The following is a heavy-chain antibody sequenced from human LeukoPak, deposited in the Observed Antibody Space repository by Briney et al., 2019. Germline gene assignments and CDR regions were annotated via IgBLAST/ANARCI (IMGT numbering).Heavy chain of an antibody. CDR3: ARDKLGSSGWFLSFDY. CDR1: GFTFSSYW. Sequence: HPGGSLRLSCAASGFTFSSYWMSWVRQAPGKGLEWVAVISYDGSNKYYADSVKGRFTISRDNSKNTLDLQMNSLRAEDTAVYYCARDKLGSSGWFLSFDYWGQGTLVTVSS. CDR2: ISYDGSNK. V-gene: IGHV3-30-3*01. J-gene: IGHJ4*02. D-gene: IGHD6-19*01.